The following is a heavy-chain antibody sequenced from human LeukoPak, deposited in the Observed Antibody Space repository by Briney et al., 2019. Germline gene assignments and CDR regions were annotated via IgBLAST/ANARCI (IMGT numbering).Heavy chain of an antibody. CDR2: ISSNGGST. Sequence: GGSLRLSCAASGFTFSSYAMHWVRQAPGKGLEYVSAISSNGGSTYYANSVKGRFTISRDNSKNTLYLQMGSLRAEDMAVYYCARDRYINYFDYWGQGTLVTVSS. D-gene: IGHD1-1*01. CDR3: ARDRYINYFDY. CDR1: GFTFSSYA. J-gene: IGHJ4*02. V-gene: IGHV3-64*01.